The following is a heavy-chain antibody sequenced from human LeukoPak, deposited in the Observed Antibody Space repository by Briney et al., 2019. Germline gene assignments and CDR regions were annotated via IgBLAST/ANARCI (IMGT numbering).Heavy chain of an antibody. CDR2: INHSGST. V-gene: IGHV4-34*01. CDR1: GGSFSGYY. CDR3: RGGSPYYYYYYMDV. D-gene: IGHD3-3*01. Sequence: SETLSLTCAGYGGSFSGYYWSWIRQPPGKGLKWIGEINHSGSTNYNPSLKSRVTISVDTSKNQFSLKLRSVTAADTAVYYCRGGSPYYYYYYMDVWGKGTTVTVSS. J-gene: IGHJ6*03.